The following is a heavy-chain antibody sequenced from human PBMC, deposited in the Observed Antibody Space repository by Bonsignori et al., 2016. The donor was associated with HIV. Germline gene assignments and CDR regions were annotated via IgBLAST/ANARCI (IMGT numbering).Heavy chain of an antibody. CDR3: ARGDVVVPALGFHNYYYMDV. CDR2: IYTSGTT. J-gene: IGHJ6*03. V-gene: IGHV4-61*02. CDR1: GASISSGSYY. Sequence: SETLSLTCTVSGASISSGSYYWSWIRQPAGKGLEWIGRIYTSGTTNYNPSLKSRVTLSVDTSKNQFSLKLSSVTAADTAVYYCARGDVVVPALGFHNYYYMDVWGKGTTVTVSS. D-gene: IGHD2-2*01.